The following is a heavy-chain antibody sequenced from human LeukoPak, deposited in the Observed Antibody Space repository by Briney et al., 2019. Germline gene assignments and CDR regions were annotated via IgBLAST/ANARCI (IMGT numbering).Heavy chain of an antibody. D-gene: IGHD3-3*01. V-gene: IGHV4-34*01. Sequence: PSETLSLTCGVYGGSFSGYYWSWIRQPPGKGLEWIGEINHSGSTNYNPSLKSRVTVSVDTSKNQFSLNLSSVTAADTAVYYCARRPGSRFLEWLLWGQGTLVTVSS. CDR3: ARRPGSRFLEWLL. J-gene: IGHJ4*02. CDR2: INHSGST. CDR1: GGSFSGYY.